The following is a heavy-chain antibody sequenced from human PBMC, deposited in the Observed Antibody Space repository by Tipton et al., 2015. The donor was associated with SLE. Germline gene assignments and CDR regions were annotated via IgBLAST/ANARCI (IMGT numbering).Heavy chain of an antibody. CDR1: GGSISSYY. J-gene: IGHJ3*02. CDR2: IYYSGST. Sequence: TLSLTCTVSGGSISSYYWSWIRQPPGKGLEWIGYIYYSGSTNYNPPLKSRVTISVDTSKNQFSLKLSSVTAADTAVYYCARDRGGSYSDAFDIWGQGTMVTVSS. D-gene: IGHD1-26*01. CDR3: ARDRGGSYSDAFDI. V-gene: IGHV4-59*01.